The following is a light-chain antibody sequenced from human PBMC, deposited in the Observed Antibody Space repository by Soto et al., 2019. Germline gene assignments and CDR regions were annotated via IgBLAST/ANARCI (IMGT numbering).Light chain of an antibody. J-gene: IGKJ1*01. V-gene: IGKV3-15*01. Sequence: EIVLTQSPATLSVSPGERATLSCRASQSVGSNLAWYQQRPGQAPRLLIFGASTRATGVPARFSGTGSGTEFTLTISSLQSEDFAFYYCQQYSNWPLTFGQGTKVEIK. CDR1: QSVGSN. CDR3: QQYSNWPLT. CDR2: GAS.